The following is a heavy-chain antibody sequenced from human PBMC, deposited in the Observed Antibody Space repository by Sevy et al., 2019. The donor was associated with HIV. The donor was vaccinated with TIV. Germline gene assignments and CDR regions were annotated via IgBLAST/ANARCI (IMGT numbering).Heavy chain of an antibody. CDR1: GFTVSSDY. J-gene: IGHJ6*02. CDR2: ICSGGTT. D-gene: IGHD6-13*01. Sequence: GGSLRLSCAASGFTVSSDYMTWVRQAPGKGLEWVSVICSGGTTYYADSVQGRLTISRDNSKNTVYLQMNSLRAEDTAVCYCARESSSTWQAGYYGRAVWGQGTTVTVSS. V-gene: IGHV3-66*01. CDR3: ARESSSTWQAGYYGRAV.